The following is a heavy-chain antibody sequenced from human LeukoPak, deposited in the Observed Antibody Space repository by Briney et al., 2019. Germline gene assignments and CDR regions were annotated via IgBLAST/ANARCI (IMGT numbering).Heavy chain of an antibody. J-gene: IGHJ4*02. CDR1: GFTFSSYA. D-gene: IGHD2-15*01. CDR2: ISWNSGSI. Sequence: GGSLRLSCAASGFTFSSYAMSWVRQAPGKGLEWVSGISWNSGSIGYADSVKGRFTISRDNAKNSLYLQMNSLRAEDTAVYYCARDGGIVVVVAATGNFDYWGQGTLVTVSS. CDR3: ARDGGIVVVVAATGNFDY. V-gene: IGHV3-20*04.